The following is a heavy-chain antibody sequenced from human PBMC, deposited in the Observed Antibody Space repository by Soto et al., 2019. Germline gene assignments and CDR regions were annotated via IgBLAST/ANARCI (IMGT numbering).Heavy chain of an antibody. J-gene: IGHJ4*02. Sequence: GASVKVSCKASGYTFTSYGISWVRQAPGQGLEWVGWINGYVATTKYAQKVQGRVSITTDTSTTTAYMELRSLSSDDTAVYYCAREKIEAAVPGGFDFWGQGTQVTVSS. CDR2: INGYVATT. CDR1: GYTFTSYG. D-gene: IGHD3-16*01. V-gene: IGHV1-18*01. CDR3: AREKIEAAVPGGFDF.